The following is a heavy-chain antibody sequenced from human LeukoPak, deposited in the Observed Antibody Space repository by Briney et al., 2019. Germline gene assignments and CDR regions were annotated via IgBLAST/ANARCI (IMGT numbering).Heavy chain of an antibody. CDR2: IYPGDSDT. J-gene: IGHJ6*02. V-gene: IGHV5-51*01. CDR3: AAKIGYCSSTSCHPGGMDV. CDR1: GYSFTSYW. Sequence: GESLKIPCKGSGYSFTSYWIGWVRLMPGKGLEWMGIIYPGDSDTRYSPSFQGQVTISADKSISTAYLQWSSLKASDTAMYYCAAKIGYCSSTSCHPGGMDVWGQGTTVTVSS. D-gene: IGHD2-2*01.